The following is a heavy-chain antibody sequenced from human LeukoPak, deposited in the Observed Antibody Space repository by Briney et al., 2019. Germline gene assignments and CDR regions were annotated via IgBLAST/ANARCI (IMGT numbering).Heavy chain of an antibody. V-gene: IGHV4-34*01. D-gene: IGHD3-10*01. CDR3: ARHGEHYFDY. CDR1: GGSFSGYY. CDR2: ISRRGNT. Sequence: SETLSLTCAVYGGSFSGYYWSWIRQPPGKGLEWIGQISRRGNTNYNPSLKSRVTISVDTSKNQLSLKLSTVTAADTALYYCARHGEHYFDYWGQGTLVTVSS. J-gene: IGHJ4*02.